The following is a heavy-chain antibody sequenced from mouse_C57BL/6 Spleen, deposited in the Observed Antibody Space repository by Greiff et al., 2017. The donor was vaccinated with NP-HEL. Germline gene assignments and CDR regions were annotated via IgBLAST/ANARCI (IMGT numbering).Heavy chain of an antibody. CDR3: ARGIYYDYDGAMDY. Sequence: EVKLEESGGGLVKPGGSLKLSCAASGFTFSSYTMSWVRQTPEKRLEWVATISGGGGNTYYPDSVKGRFTISRDNAKNTLYLQMSSLRSEDTALYYCARGIYYDYDGAMDYWGQGTSVTVSS. CDR1: GFTFSSYT. J-gene: IGHJ4*01. V-gene: IGHV5-9*01. D-gene: IGHD2-4*01. CDR2: ISGGGGNT.